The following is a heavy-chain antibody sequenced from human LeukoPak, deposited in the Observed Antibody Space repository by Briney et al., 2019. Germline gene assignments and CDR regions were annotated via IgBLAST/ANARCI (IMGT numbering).Heavy chain of an antibody. D-gene: IGHD5-12*01. CDR2: ISSSSSYI. CDR3: ARDLLSIVATGIGFDS. V-gene: IGHV3-21*01. CDR1: GFTFSSYS. Sequence: PGGSLRLSCAASGFTFSSYSMNWVRQAPGKGLEWVSSISSSSSYIYYADSVKGRFTISRDNAKNSLYLQMNSLRAEDSAVYYCARDLLSIVATGIGFDSWGQGTLVTVSS. J-gene: IGHJ4*02.